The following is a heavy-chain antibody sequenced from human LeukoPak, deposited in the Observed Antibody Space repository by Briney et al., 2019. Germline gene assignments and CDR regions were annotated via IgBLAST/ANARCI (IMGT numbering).Heavy chain of an antibody. J-gene: IGHJ4*02. V-gene: IGHV4-39*01. Sequence: SETLSLTCGVSGGSMSSSSYYWGWIRQPPGKGLEWIGSIYYSGSTYYNPSLKSRVTISVDSSTNQCSLKLSSVTAADTAVYYCARHGTVTHRFDYWGQGTLVTVSS. CDR2: IYYSGST. CDR3: ARHGTVTHRFDY. CDR1: GGSMSSSSYY. D-gene: IGHD4-17*01.